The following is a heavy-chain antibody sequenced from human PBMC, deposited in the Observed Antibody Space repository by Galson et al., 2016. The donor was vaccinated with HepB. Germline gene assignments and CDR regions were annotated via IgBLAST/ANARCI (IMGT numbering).Heavy chain of an antibody. J-gene: IGHJ1*01. Sequence: SLRLSCAASGFTFSTYAMGWVRQVPGKGLEWVSTVSHSGDSKYYADSVKGRFSVSRDDSTNTVSLQMNSLRAEDTAVYYCGKEGGDYNSGGYFDHWGQGTLVTVSS. CDR2: VSHSGDSK. CDR1: GFTFSTYA. D-gene: IGHD3-22*01. V-gene: IGHV3-23*01. CDR3: GKEGGDYNSGGYFDH.